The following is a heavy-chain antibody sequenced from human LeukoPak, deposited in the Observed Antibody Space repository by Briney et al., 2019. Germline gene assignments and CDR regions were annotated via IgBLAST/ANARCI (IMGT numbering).Heavy chain of an antibody. CDR3: ARDIGHGDYPQYFQH. CDR2: ISAYNGNT. Sequence: GASVKVSCKASGYTFTSYGISWVRQAPGQGLEWMGWISAYNGNTNYAQKLQGRVTMTTDTPTSTAYMELRSLRSDDTAVYYCARDIGHGDYPQYFQHWGQGTLVTVSS. D-gene: IGHD4-17*01. J-gene: IGHJ1*01. V-gene: IGHV1-18*01. CDR1: GYTFTSYG.